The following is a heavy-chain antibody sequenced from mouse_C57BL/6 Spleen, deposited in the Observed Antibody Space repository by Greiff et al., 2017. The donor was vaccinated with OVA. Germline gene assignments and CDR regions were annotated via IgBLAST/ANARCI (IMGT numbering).Heavy chain of an antibody. CDR2: IHPSASDT. CDR3: AIVEYYGSRHFDD. CDR1: GYTFPSYW. J-gene: IGHJ2*01. D-gene: IGHD1-1*01. Sequence: QVQLQQPVAALVQPGASVPVSCTASGYTFPSYWLPLLPPRPCQGLALICRIHPSASDTHYNQQFKGKATLTVDKSSSTAYMQLSSLTSEDSAVYYCAIVEYYGSRHFDDWGQGTTLTVSS. V-gene: IGHV1-74*01.